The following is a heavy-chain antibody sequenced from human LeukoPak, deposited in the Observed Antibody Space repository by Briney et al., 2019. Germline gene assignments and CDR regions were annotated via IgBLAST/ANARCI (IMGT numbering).Heavy chain of an antibody. CDR1: GGTFSSYA. J-gene: IGHJ5*02. CDR2: IIPILGIA. V-gene: IGHV1-69*04. CDR3: ARQQLVPVNWFDP. D-gene: IGHD6-13*01. Sequence: SVKVSCKASGGTFSSYAISWVRQAPGQGLEWMGRIIPILGIANYAQKFQGRVTITADKSTSTAYMELSSLRSEGTAVYYCARQQLVPVNWFDPWGQGTLVTVSS.